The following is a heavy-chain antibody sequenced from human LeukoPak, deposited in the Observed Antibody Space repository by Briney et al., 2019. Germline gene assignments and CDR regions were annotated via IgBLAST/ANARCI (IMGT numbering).Heavy chain of an antibody. CDR1: GYTLTCYY. CDR2: INPNSGGT. J-gene: IGHJ6*02. Sequence: ASVKVSCKASGYTLTCYYMHWVRQAPGRGLEWMGWINPNSGGTNYAQKFQGRVTMTRDTSISTAYMELSRLRSDDTAVYYCARDMGLRYCSGGSCYSGWVANTQTRYNYGMDVWGQGTTVTVSS. D-gene: IGHD2-15*01. V-gene: IGHV1-2*02. CDR3: ARDMGLRYCSGGSCYSGWVANTQTRYNYGMDV.